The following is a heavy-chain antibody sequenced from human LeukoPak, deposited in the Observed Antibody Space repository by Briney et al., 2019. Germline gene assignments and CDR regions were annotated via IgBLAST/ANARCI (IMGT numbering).Heavy chain of an antibody. CDR3: ARARGYSYGPFDY. CDR2: IIPVFGTA. D-gene: IGHD5-18*01. CDR1: GGTFSSYA. Sequence: SVKVSCKASGGTFSSYAISWVRQAPGQGLEWMGGIIPVFGTANYAQKFQGRVTITADKSTSTAYMELSSLRSEDTAVYYCARARGYSYGPFDYWGQGTLVTVSS. J-gene: IGHJ4*02. V-gene: IGHV1-69*06.